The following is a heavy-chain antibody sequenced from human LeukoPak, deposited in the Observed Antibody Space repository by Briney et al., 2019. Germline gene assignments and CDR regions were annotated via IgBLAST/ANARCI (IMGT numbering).Heavy chain of an antibody. D-gene: IGHD3-22*01. CDR2: ISAYKGNT. CDR3: ARDLYYYYDSTWPHDAFDI. Sequence: GASVKVSCKASGYTFTSYGISWVRQAPGQGLEWMGWISAYKGNTNYAQKLQGRVTMTTDTSTSTAYMELRSLRSDDTAVYYCARDLYYYYDSTWPHDAFDIWGQGTMVTVSS. CDR1: GYTFTSYG. J-gene: IGHJ3*02. V-gene: IGHV1-18*01.